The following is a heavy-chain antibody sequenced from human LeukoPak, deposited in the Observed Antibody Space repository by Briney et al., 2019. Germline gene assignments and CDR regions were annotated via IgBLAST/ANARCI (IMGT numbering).Heavy chain of an antibody. V-gene: IGHV3-30*04. D-gene: IGHD3-16*02. CDR3: ARGLQEISSFYFDY. CDR2: LSFDASGR. Sequence: GGSLRLSCVVSELNFKTHAMHWLRQAPGKGLEWVAGLSFDASGRNYADSVKGRFTISRDNSKNTLYLQMHSLSPEDTAVYFCARGLQEISSFYFDYWGQGSLVTVSS. CDR1: ELNFKTHA. J-gene: IGHJ4*02.